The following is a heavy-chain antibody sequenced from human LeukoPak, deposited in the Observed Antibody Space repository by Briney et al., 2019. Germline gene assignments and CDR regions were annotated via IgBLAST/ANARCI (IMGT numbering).Heavy chain of an antibody. CDR3: AGRKPYYFDY. J-gene: IGHJ4*02. Sequence: SETLSLTCTVSGGSISSGDYYWSWIRQPPGKGLERIGYIYYSGSTYYNPSLKSRVTISVDTSKNQFSLKLSSVTAADTAVYYCAGRKPYYFDYWGQGTLVTVSS. CDR2: IYYSGST. CDR1: GGSISSGDYY. D-gene: IGHD1-14*01. V-gene: IGHV4-30-4*01.